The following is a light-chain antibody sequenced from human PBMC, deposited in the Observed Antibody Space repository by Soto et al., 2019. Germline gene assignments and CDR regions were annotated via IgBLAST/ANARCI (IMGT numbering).Light chain of an antibody. CDR1: SGDVGSYNL. CDR2: EVS. V-gene: IGLV2-23*02. CDR3: CSYAGSSIFYV. Sequence: QSVLTQPASVSGSPGQSITISCTGTSGDVGSYNLVSWYQQHPGKAPKLMIYEVSKRPSGVSNRFSGSKSGNTASLTISGLQAEDEADYYCCSYAGSSIFYVFGTGTKVTVL. J-gene: IGLJ1*01.